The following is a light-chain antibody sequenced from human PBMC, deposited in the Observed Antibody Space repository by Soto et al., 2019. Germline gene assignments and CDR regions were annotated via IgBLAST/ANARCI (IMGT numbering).Light chain of an antibody. CDR3: QKYNSAPLT. CDR2: ATS. J-gene: IGKJ4*01. Sequence: DVQMTQSPSSLSAFVGDRVTITCRASQGIAPYLAWFQQKPGKVPKLLIYATSTLQSVVPSRFSGSGSGTDFTLTINSLQPEDVGTYYCQKYNSAPLTFGGGNKVEIK. CDR1: QGIAPY. V-gene: IGKV1-27*01.